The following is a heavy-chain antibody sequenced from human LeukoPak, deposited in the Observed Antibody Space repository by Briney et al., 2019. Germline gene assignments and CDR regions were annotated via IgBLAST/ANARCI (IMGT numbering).Heavy chain of an antibody. D-gene: IGHD4-17*01. V-gene: IGHV2-70*01. CDR1: GFSLSTSGMC. CDR2: IDWDDNK. CDR3: ARYLYGDSASYFDY. J-gene: IGHJ4*01. Sequence: SGPALVKPTQTLTLTCTFSGFSLSTSGMCVSWIRQPPGKALEWLALIDWDDNKYYNTSLKTRLTISKDTSKNQVVLTMTNMDPVDTATYFCARYLYGDSASYFDYWGQEAWSSSPQ.